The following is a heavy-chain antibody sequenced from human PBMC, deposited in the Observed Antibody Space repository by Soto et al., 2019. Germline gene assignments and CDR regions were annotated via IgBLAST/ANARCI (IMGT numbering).Heavy chain of an antibody. CDR1: GYTFTGYY. CDR3: ARDLRNPGIAAAGAPAY. V-gene: IGHV1-2*02. Sequence: QVQVVQSGAEVKRPGASVKVSCKASGYTFTGYYMHWVRQAPGQGLEWMGWINPNTGGSNFAQKFQGRVTMTRDTSISTVYMELSWLKYDDTAVYYCARDLRNPGIAAAGAPAYWGQGTLVTVSS. J-gene: IGHJ4*02. CDR2: INPNTGGS. D-gene: IGHD6-13*01.